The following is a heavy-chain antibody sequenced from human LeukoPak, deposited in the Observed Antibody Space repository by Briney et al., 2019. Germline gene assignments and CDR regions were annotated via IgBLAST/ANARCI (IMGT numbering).Heavy chain of an antibody. CDR3: ARFIAGLHKAFDI. CDR1: GGSISSSSYY. CDR2: IYYKGNT. D-gene: IGHD6-13*01. Sequence: SETLSLTCTVSGGSISSSSYYWGWIRQTPGKGLEWIGSIYYKGNTYYNPSLKSRVTISLDTSKNLFSLKLNSVTAADTAVYYCARFIAGLHKAFDIWGQGTMVTVSS. V-gene: IGHV4-39*07. J-gene: IGHJ3*02.